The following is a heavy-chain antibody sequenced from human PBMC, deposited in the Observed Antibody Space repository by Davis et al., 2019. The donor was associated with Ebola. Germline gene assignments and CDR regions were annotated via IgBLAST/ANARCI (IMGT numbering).Heavy chain of an antibody. CDR1: GFTFSSYW. J-gene: IGHJ6*02. CDR2: INHSGST. CDR3: ARLTYYGSETQLEPYYYYGMDV. V-gene: IGHV4-34*01. D-gene: IGHD3-10*01. Sequence: GSLRLSCAASGFTFSSYWMSWIRQLPGKGLEWSGEINHSGSTNYNPSLKSRVTISVDTSKNQFSLKVSSVTAADTAVYYCARLTYYGSETQLEPYYYYGMDVWGQGTTVTVSS.